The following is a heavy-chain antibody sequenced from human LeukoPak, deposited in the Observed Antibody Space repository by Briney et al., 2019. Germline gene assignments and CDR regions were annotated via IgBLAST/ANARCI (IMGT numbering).Heavy chain of an antibody. V-gene: IGHV3-48*04. CDR1: GFTFSSYS. CDR2: ISSSSSTI. Sequence: GGSLRLSCAASGFTFSSYSMNWLRQAPGKGLEWVSYISSSSSTIYYADSVKGRFTISRDNAKNSLYLQMNSLRAEDTAVYYCASPYSSSWVDAFDIWGQGTMVTVSS. J-gene: IGHJ3*02. CDR3: ASPYSSSWVDAFDI. D-gene: IGHD6-13*01.